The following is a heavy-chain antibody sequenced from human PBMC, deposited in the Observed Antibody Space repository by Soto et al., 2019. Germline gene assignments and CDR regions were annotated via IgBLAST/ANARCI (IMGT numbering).Heavy chain of an antibody. CDR2: IYHSGST. CDR1: GGSISSGGYS. D-gene: IGHD6-13*01. CDR3: ARQYSSSWYHWFDP. J-gene: IGHJ5*02. V-gene: IGHV4-30-2*01. Sequence: SLTCAAAGGSISSGGYSWSWIRQPAGKGLEWIGYIYHSGSTYYNPSLKSRVTISVDRSKNQFSLKLSSVTAADTAVYYCARQYSSSWYHWFDPWGQGTLVTVSS.